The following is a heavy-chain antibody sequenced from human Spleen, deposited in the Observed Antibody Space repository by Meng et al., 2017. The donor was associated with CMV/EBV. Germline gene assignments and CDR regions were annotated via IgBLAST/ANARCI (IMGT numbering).Heavy chain of an antibody. Sequence: SETLSLTCNVSGGSISKSSYYWAWIRQPPGKGLEWIGTVYPSGDTYYNPSLKSRVTISVDSSKNQFSLKLSSVTAADTAVYYCAGITIFGVVNDYWGQGTLVTVSS. CDR3: AGITIFGVVNDY. CDR2: VYPSGDT. CDR1: GGSISKSSYY. J-gene: IGHJ4*02. V-gene: IGHV4-39*01. D-gene: IGHD3-3*01.